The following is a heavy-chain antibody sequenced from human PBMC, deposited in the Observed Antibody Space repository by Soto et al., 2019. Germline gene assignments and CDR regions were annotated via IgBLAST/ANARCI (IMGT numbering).Heavy chain of an antibody. Sequence: ASVKVSCKASGYTFTSYGISWVRQAPGQGLEWMGWISAYNGNKYYADSVKGRFTISRDNSKNTLYLQMNSLRAEDTAVYYCAKDTDKFHFGELPNAPDYWGQGTLVTVSS. V-gene: IGHV1-18*01. CDR3: AKDTDKFHFGELPNAPDY. CDR1: GYTFTSYG. D-gene: IGHD3-10*01. CDR2: ISAYNGNK. J-gene: IGHJ4*02.